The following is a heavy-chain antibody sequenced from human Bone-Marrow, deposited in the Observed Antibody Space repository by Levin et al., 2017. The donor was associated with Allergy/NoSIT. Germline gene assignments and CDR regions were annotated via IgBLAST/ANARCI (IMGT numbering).Heavy chain of an antibody. CDR1: GFTFSSYA. J-gene: IGHJ3*02. CDR2: ISYDGSNK. V-gene: IGHV3-30-3*01. Sequence: PGGSLRLSCAASGFTFSSYAMHWVRQAPGKGLEWVAVISYDGSNKYYADSVKGRLTISRDNSKNTLYLQMNSLRAEDTAVYYCARDNGDYNRAFDIWGQGTMVTVSS. CDR3: ARDNGDYNRAFDI. D-gene: IGHD4-17*01.